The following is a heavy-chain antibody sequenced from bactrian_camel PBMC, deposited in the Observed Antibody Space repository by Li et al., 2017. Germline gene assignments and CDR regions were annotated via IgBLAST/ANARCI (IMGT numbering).Heavy chain of an antibody. Sequence: HVQLVESGGGSVQAGGSLRLSCRISGAPLDDFDIHWYRQDDGNECRLVSSISSDGKTSYSDSVKGRFTISRDDAKNAWYLRMNSLTIDDTGVYYCAACGTAYQGQGTQVTVS. J-gene: IGHJ4*01. CDR2: ISSDGKT. CDR1: GAPLDDFD. V-gene: IGHV3S61*01.